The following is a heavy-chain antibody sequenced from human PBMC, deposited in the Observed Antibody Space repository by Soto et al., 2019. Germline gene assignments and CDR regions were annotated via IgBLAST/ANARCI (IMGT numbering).Heavy chain of an antibody. CDR3: ARERSRYDRSGYYRPDY. J-gene: IGHJ4*02. CDR2: IIPILGTP. Sequence: QVQLVQSGAEVKKPGSSVKVSCKVSGDTFSTYSISWVRQAPGQGLEWLGGIIPILGTPSYAQRFQDRVTITADKATSTAYMELSRLRSEDTAVYYCARERSRYDRSGYYRPDYWGQGTLFTVSS. CDR1: GDTFSTYS. V-gene: IGHV1-69*06. D-gene: IGHD3-22*01.